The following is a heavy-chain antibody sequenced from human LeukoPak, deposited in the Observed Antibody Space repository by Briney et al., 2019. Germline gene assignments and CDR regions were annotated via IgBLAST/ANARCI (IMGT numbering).Heavy chain of an antibody. CDR2: IKQDGSEK. CDR1: GFTFSTSW. CDR3: ARAGQEWFGELGFDS. V-gene: IGHV3-7*01. Sequence: PGGSLRLSCAASGFTFSTSWMSWVRQAPGKGLEWVANIKQDGSEKYYVASVKGRFTISRDNAKNSLYLQMNSLRAEDTAMYYCARAGQEWFGELGFDSWGQGTLVTVSS. J-gene: IGHJ4*02. D-gene: IGHD3-10*01.